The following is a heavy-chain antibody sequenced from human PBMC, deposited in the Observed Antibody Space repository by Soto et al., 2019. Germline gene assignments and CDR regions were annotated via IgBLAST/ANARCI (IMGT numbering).Heavy chain of an antibody. Sequence: ASVKVSCKASGYTFTGYYMHWVRQAPGQGLEWMGWINPNSGDTNYAQNFQGRVTMTWDTSISTAYMELSSLRSDDSAVYYCARVTAAAGTWEFWGQGTLVTVSS. CDR2: INPNSGDT. V-gene: IGHV1-2*02. CDR3: ARVTAAAGTWEF. J-gene: IGHJ4*02. D-gene: IGHD6-13*01. CDR1: GYTFTGYY.